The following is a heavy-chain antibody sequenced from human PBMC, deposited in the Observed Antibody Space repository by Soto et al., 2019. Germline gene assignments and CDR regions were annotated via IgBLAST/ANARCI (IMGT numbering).Heavy chain of an antibody. CDR2: IYYSGST. J-gene: IGHJ4*02. CDR1: GGSISSSSYY. CDR3: ARRRRWQPHFDY. V-gene: IGHV4-39*01. Sequence: PSETLSLTCTVFGGSISSSSYYWGWIRQPPGKGLEWIGSIYYSGSTYYNPSLKSRVTISVDTSKNQFSLKLSSVTAADTAVYYCARRRRWQPHFDYWGQGTPVIVSS.